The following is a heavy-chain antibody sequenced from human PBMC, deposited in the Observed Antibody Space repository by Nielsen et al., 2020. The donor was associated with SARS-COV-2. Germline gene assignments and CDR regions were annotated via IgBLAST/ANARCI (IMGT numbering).Heavy chain of an antibody. D-gene: IGHD2-15*01. CDR3: ARQTVYCSGGSCYSESLSFDY. J-gene: IGHJ4*02. Sequence: WLRQPPGKELEWIGYIYYSGSTYYNPSLKSRVTISVDTSKNQFSLKLSSVTAADTAVYYCARQTVYCSGGSCYSESLSFDYWGQGTLVTVSS. CDR2: IYYSGST. V-gene: IGHV4-39*01.